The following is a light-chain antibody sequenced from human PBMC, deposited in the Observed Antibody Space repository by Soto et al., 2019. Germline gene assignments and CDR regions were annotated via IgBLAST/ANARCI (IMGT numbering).Light chain of an antibody. V-gene: IGLV2-8*01. J-gene: IGLJ1*01. Sequence: SVLPKPPSASGSPGQSGTISCTGTSSDVGGYNYVSWYQQHPGKAPKLMIYEVSKRPSGVPDRFSGSKSGNTASLTVSGLQAEDEADYYCSSYAGSNNFVFGPGTKVTVL. CDR3: SSYAGSNNFV. CDR2: EVS. CDR1: SSDVGGYNY.